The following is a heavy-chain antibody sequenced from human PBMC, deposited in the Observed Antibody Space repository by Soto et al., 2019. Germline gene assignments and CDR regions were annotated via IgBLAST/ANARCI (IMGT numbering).Heavy chain of an antibody. CDR3: ARGSWGYYDSSGYSDY. J-gene: IGHJ4*02. CDR1: GGSFSGYY. CDR2: INHSGST. D-gene: IGHD3-22*01. V-gene: IGHV4-34*01. Sequence: PSETLSLTCAVYGGSFSGYYWSWIRQPPGKGLEWIGEINHSGSTNYNPSLKSRVTISVDTSKNQFSLKPSSVTAADTAVYYCARGSWGYYDSSGYSDYWGQGTLVTASS.